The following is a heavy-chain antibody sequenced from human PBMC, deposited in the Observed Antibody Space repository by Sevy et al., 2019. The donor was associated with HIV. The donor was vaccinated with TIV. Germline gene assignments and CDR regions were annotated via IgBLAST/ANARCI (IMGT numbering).Heavy chain of an antibody. J-gene: IGHJ4*02. V-gene: IGHV3-48*03. CDR3: ARDLPPSATTVPHFDC. CDR1: GFSFSSYE. CDR2: ISNSGTTI. Sequence: GGSLRLSCAASGFSFSSYEMNWVRQAPGNGLEWVSYISNSGTTISYSDSVRGRFTISRDNARNLLYLQMNSLRAEDTAVYFCARDLPPSATTVPHFDCWGQGTLVTVSS. D-gene: IGHD4-17*01.